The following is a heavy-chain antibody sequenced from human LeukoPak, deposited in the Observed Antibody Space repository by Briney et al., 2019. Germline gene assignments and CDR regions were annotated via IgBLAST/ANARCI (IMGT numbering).Heavy chain of an antibody. D-gene: IGHD2-21*02. CDR3: ARESSEFCGGDCFPFDY. Sequence: PSETLSLTCTVSGGSISSYYWSWIRQPPGKGLEWIGYIYYSGSTNYNPSLKSRVTISVDTSKNQFSLKLSSVTAADTAVYYCARESSEFCGGDCFPFDYWGQGTLVTVSS. CDR2: IYYSGST. V-gene: IGHV4-59*01. J-gene: IGHJ4*02. CDR1: GGSISSYY.